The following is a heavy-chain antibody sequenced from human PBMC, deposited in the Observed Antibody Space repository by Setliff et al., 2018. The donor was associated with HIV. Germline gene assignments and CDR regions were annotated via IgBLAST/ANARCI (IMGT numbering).Heavy chain of an antibody. J-gene: IGHJ3*02. D-gene: IGHD3-9*01. CDR2: IYYTGST. CDR3: ARVATGPESFDI. V-gene: IGHV4-59*01. Sequence: SETLSLTCTVSGGSMSSYYWSWIRQPPGKGLEWIGSIYYTGSTDYNPSLMSRVTISLDTPKNQFSLKLNSVIAADTAVYYCARVATGPESFDIWGQGTMVTVSS. CDR1: GGSMSSYY.